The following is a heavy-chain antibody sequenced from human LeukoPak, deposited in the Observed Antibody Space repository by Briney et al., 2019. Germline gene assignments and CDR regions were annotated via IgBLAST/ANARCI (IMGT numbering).Heavy chain of an antibody. J-gene: IGHJ5*02. V-gene: IGHV3-20*01. D-gene: IGHD4-23*01. CDR1: GFTFDDYG. CDR3: ARVCMGYGGKSYWFDP. CDR2: INWNGGST. Sequence: RPGGPLRLSCAASGFTFDDYGMSWVRPAPGKGLEWVSGINWNGGSTGYADSVKGRFTISRDNAKNSLYLQMNSLRAADTALYHCARVCMGYGGKSYWFDPWGQGTLVTVSS.